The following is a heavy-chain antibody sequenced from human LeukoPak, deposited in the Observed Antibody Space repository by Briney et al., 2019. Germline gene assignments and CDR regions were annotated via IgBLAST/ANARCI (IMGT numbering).Heavy chain of an antibody. J-gene: IGHJ6*03. CDR2: IYYSGST. CDR1: GGSISSSSYY. CDR3: ARVGQQLVFIYYYYYMDV. D-gene: IGHD6-13*01. Sequence: SETLSLTCTVSGGSISSSSYYWGWIRQPPGKGLERIGYIYYSGSTNYNPSLKSRVTISVDTSKNQFSLKLSSVTAADTAVYYCARVGQQLVFIYYYYYMDVWGKGTTVTISS. V-gene: IGHV4-61*05.